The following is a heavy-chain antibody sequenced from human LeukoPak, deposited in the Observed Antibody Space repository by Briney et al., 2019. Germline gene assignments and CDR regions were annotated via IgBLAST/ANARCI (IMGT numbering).Heavy chain of an antibody. V-gene: IGHV4-59*11. J-gene: IGHJ4*02. CDR3: AKGDVLPSYPTFDY. CDR2: IYYSGST. D-gene: IGHD3-9*01. Sequence: SETLSLTCTVSGGSISSHYWSWIRQPPGKGLEWIGYIYYSGSTNYNPSLKSRVTISVDTSKNQFSLKLSSVTAADTAVYYCAKGDVLPSYPTFDYWGQGTLVTVSS. CDR1: GGSISSHY.